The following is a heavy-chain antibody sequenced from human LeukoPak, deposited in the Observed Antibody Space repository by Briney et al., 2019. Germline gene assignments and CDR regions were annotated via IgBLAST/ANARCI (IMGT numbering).Heavy chain of an antibody. V-gene: IGHV3-13*01. D-gene: IGHD1-26*01. CDR3: ASTQGDSGGFDY. CDR1: GFTFSSYD. Sequence: GGSLRLSCAASGFTFSSYDMHWVRQATGKGLEWVSAIGTAGDTYYPGSVKGRFTISRENAKNSLYLQMNSLRAGDTAVYYCASTQGDSGGFDYWGQGTLVTVSS. CDR2: IGTAGDT. J-gene: IGHJ4*02.